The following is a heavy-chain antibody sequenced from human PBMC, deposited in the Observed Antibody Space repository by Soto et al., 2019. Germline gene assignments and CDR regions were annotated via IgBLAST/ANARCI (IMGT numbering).Heavy chain of an antibody. CDR3: ARALLQISSSMYNWNDLGYFDY. CDR1: GYTFTSYY. CDR2: INPSGGST. J-gene: IGHJ4*02. Sequence: QVQLVQSGAEVKKPGASVKVSCKASGYTFTSYYMHWVRQAPGQGLEWMGIINPSGGSTSYAQKFQGRVTMTRDTSTSTVYMELSSLRSEDTAVYYCARALLQISSSMYNWNDLGYFDYWGQGTLVTVSS. D-gene: IGHD1-20*01. V-gene: IGHV1-46*01.